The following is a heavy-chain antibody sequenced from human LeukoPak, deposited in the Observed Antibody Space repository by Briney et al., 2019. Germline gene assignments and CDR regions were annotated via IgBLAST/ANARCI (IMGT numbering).Heavy chain of an antibody. Sequence: GGSLRLSCAASGFTFSNNAMGWVRQAPGKGLEWISSISGSGVTTFYADSVKGRFTISRDNSQNTVYLQMKSLRAEDTAVYYCAKIPEGYGDYEKWFDPWGQGTLVTVSS. D-gene: IGHD4-17*01. J-gene: IGHJ5*02. CDR3: AKIPEGYGDYEKWFDP. V-gene: IGHV3-23*01. CDR1: GFTFSNNA. CDR2: ISGSGVTT.